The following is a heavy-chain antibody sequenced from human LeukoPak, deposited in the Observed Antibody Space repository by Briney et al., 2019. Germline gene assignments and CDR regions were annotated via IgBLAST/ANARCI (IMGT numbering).Heavy chain of an antibody. CDR2: ISSSSSYK. CDR3: ARGGSGNWNAPFDY. J-gene: IGHJ4*02. Sequence: GGSLRLSCAASGFTVSSYSMNWVRQAPGKGLEWVSSISSSSSYKYYADSVKGRFTVSRDNAKNSLYLQMNSLRAEDTAVYYCARGGSGNWNAPFDYWGQGTLVTVSS. D-gene: IGHD1-1*01. CDR1: GFTVSSYS. V-gene: IGHV3-21*01.